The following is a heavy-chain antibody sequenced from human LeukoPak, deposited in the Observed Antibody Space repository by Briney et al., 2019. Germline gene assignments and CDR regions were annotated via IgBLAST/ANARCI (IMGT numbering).Heavy chain of an antibody. Sequence: PGGSLRLSCAASGFTFSSYSMNWVRQAPGKGLEWVSYISSSSTIYYADSVKGRFTISRDNAKNSLYLQMNSLRAEDTAVYYCARVDAYSYYFDYWGQGTLVTVSS. CDR2: ISSSSTI. CDR3: ARVDAYSYYFDY. J-gene: IGHJ4*02. D-gene: IGHD5-24*01. CDR1: GFTFSSYS. V-gene: IGHV3-48*01.